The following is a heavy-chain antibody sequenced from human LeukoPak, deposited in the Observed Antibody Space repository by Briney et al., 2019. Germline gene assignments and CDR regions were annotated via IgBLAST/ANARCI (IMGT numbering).Heavy chain of an antibody. CDR2: VSGSGGST. CDR3: AKDLDIVATITGN. V-gene: IGHV3-23*01. D-gene: IGHD5-12*01. CDR1: GFTFSILA. J-gene: IGHJ4*02. Sequence: GGSLRLSCALSGFTFSILAMRCGRDAPEERSERVSGVSGSGGSTYYEASVKGRFTISRDNSKNTLYLQMNSLRAEDTAVYYCAKDLDIVATITGNWGQGTLVTVSS.